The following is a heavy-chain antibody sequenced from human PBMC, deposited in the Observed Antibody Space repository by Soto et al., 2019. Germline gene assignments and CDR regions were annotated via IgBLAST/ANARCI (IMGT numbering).Heavy chain of an antibody. CDR1: GLTVSTNY. J-gene: IGHJ6*02. V-gene: IGHV3-66*01. CDR2: IYYGGTT. Sequence: EVQLVESGGGLVQPGGSLRISCAASGLTVSTNYMSWVRQAPEKGLEWVSIIYYGGTTYYADSVKGRFTISRDDSKNTLYLQMHSLRAEDTAVYYCARDYDTSRGDWAYYGIDVWGQGTTVTVSS. D-gene: IGHD3-9*01. CDR3: ARDYDTSRGDWAYYGIDV.